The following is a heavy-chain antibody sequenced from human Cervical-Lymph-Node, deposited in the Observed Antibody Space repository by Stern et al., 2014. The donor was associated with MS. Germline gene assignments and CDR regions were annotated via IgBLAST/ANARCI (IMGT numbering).Heavy chain of an antibody. CDR3: ALVEVVAEGDL. Sequence: VQLVESGPGLVKPSQTLSLTCTVSGGPITNGNYYWSWIRQDPGTGLAGMGDIIYSRSTYYNQSLGSRITISIDTSKRQYSAQLRSVTAADTAVYYCALVEVVAEGDLWGQGTLVAVSS. J-gene: IGHJ3*01. CDR1: GGPITNGNYY. CDR2: IIYSRST. V-gene: IGHV4-30-4*01. D-gene: IGHD2-15*01.